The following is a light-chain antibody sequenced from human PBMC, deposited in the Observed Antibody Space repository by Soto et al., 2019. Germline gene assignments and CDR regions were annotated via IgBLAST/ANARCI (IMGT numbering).Light chain of an antibody. V-gene: IGKV1-39*01. CDR3: QQSYSTPRT. J-gene: IGKJ2*01. Sequence: DIQMTQTPSSLSASVGDRVTITCRANQSISNYLNWYQHKSGRAPKLLIYAASNLQSGVPSRFSGSGSGTEFTLTISSLQSEDFTTYFCQQSYSTPRTFGQGTKLEIK. CDR1: QSISNY. CDR2: AAS.